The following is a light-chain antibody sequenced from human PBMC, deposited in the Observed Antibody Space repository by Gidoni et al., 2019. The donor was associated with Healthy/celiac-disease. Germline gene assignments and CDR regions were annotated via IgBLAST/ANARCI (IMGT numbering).Light chain of an antibody. CDR2: DAS. CDR3: QQRSNWPPGFT. Sequence: EIVLTQSPATLSLSPGERATLSCRASQSVSSYLAWYHQKPGQAPRLLIYDASNRATGIPARFSGSGSGTDFTLTISSLEPEDFAVYYCQQRSNWPPGFTFXPXTKVDIK. J-gene: IGKJ3*01. CDR1: QSVSSY. V-gene: IGKV3-11*01.